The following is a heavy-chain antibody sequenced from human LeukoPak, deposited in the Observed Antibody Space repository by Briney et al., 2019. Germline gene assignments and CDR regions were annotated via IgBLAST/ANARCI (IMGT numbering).Heavy chain of an antibody. V-gene: IGHV1-2*02. CDR2: INPNSGGT. CDR3: ARVGYGSGSYSLFDY. Sequence: ASVTVSCKASGYTFTGYYMHWVRQAPGQGLEWMGWINPNSGGTNYAQKFQGRVTMTRDTSISTAYMELSRLRSDDTAVYYCARVGYGSGSYSLFDYWGQGTLVTVSS. CDR1: GYTFTGYY. D-gene: IGHD3-10*01. J-gene: IGHJ4*02.